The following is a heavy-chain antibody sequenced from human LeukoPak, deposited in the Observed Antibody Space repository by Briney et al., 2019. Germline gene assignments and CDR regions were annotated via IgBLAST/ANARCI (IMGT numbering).Heavy chain of an antibody. J-gene: IGHJ4*02. CDR3: AKSPVSSCRGSFCYPFDY. Sequence: GGSLRLSCAASGFTFSTCGMSWVRQAPGKGLEWVSAIRGSGDNTYHADSVKGRFTISRDNSKNTLFLQMNSLRAEDTAVYFCAKSPVSSCRGSFCYPFDYWGQGNLVTVSS. CDR1: GFTFSTCG. D-gene: IGHD2-15*01. CDR2: IRGSGDNT. V-gene: IGHV3-23*01.